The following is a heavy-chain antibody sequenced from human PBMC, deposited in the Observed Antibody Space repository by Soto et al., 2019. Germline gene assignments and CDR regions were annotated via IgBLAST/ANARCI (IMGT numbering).Heavy chain of an antibody. V-gene: IGHV3-33*01. Sequence: QVQLVESGGGVVQPGRSLRLSCAASGFTFSSYGMHWVRQAPGKGLEWVAVIWYDGSNKYYADSVKGRFTISRDNSKNTLYLHMNSLRAEDTAVYYCVVVRVPRPFDYWGQGSLVTVSS. D-gene: IGHD3-22*01. CDR3: VVVRVPRPFDY. CDR2: IWYDGSNK. CDR1: GFTFSSYG. J-gene: IGHJ4*02.